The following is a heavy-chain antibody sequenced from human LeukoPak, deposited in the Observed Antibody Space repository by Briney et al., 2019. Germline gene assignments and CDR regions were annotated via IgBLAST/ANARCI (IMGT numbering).Heavy chain of an antibody. CDR1: GGTFSSYA. Sequence: ASVKVSCKASGGTFSSYAISWVRQAPGQGLEWMGRIIPIFGTANYAQKFQGRVTITTDESTSQAYMELSSLRSEDTAVYYCAPPPLYGAPSKQGLDAFDIWGQGTMVTVSS. J-gene: IGHJ3*02. CDR3: APPPLYGAPSKQGLDAFDI. D-gene: IGHD4-17*01. CDR2: IIPIFGTA. V-gene: IGHV1-69*05.